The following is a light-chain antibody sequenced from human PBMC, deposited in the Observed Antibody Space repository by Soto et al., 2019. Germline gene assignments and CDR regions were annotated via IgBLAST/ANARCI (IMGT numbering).Light chain of an antibody. V-gene: IGKV3-15*01. CDR1: QSISSN. J-gene: IGKJ1*01. CDR3: QQSHSSPRT. Sequence: EIVMTQSPATLSVSPGERATLSCRASQSISSNLAWYQQKNGQTPRLLIYGASTRAAGIPARFSGSGSGTDFTLTISSLQSEDFGIYYCQQSHSSPRTFGQGTTV. CDR2: GAS.